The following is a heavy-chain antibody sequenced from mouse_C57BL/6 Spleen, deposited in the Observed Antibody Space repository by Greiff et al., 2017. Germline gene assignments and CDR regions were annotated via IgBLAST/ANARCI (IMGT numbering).Heavy chain of an antibody. J-gene: IGHJ2*01. V-gene: IGHV1-54*01. CDR3: ARGNGGYYFGY. CDR2: INPGSGGT. Sequence: VQLQQSGAELVRPGTSVKVSCKASGYAFTNYLIEWVKQRPGQGLEWIGVINPGSGGTNYNEKFKGKATLTADKSSSTAYMQLSSLTSEDSAVYFCARGNGGYYFGYWGQGTTLTVSS. CDR1: GYAFTNYL.